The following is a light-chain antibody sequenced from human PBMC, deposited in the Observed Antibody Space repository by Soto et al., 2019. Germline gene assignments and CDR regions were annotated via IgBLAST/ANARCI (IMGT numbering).Light chain of an antibody. J-gene: IGKJ3*01. CDR3: QQSYTTLFP. Sequence: DIQMTQSPSSLSASVGDRVTITCRASQSISNYLNWYQQKPGKSPKLLIYAASSLQSGVPSRFSSSGSGTDFTHTISSLQPEDFETYSCQQSYTTLFPFGPGTNVDI. V-gene: IGKV1-39*01. CDR2: AAS. CDR1: QSISNY.